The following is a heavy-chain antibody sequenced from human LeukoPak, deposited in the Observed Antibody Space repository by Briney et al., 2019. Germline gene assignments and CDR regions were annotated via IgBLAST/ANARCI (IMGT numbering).Heavy chain of an antibody. CDR1: GFTFSSYE. D-gene: IGHD3-22*01. CDR3: ASEGGDDNRLDP. CDR2: ISSSGSTI. Sequence: GGSLRLSCAASGFTFSSYEMNWVRQAPGKGLEWVSYISSSGSTIYYADSLKGRFTISRDNAKNSLYLQMNSLRAEDTAVYYCASEGGDDNRLDPWGQGTLVIVSS. V-gene: IGHV3-48*03. J-gene: IGHJ5*02.